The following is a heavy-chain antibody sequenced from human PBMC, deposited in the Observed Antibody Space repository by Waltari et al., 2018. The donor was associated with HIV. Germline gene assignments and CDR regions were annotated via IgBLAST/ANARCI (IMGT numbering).Heavy chain of an antibody. J-gene: IGHJ4*02. CDR3: ARDPRSSAPD. CDR2: ISSSSSTI. D-gene: IGHD3-10*01. V-gene: IGHV3-48*01. Sequence: EVQLVESGGGLVQPGGSLRLSCAASGFTFSSYSMTWVRQAPGKGLEWVSYISSSSSTIYYADSVKGRFTISRDNAKNSLYLQMNSLRAEDTAVYYCARDPRSSAPDWGQGTLVTVSS. CDR1: GFTFSSYS.